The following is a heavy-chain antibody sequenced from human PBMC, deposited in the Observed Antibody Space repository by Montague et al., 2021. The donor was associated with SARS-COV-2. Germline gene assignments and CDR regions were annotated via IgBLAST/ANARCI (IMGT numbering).Heavy chain of an antibody. CDR3: ARHPSYSSGWYDWFDP. Sequence: SGNTNYNPSLKSRVTISIDTSKNQFSLKLRSVTAADTAVYYCARHPSYSSGWYDWFDPWGQGTRVTVSA. V-gene: IGHV4-59*08. CDR2: SGNT. J-gene: IGHJ5*02. D-gene: IGHD6-19*01.